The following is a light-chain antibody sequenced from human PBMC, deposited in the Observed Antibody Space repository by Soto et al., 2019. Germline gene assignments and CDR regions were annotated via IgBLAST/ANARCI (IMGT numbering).Light chain of an antibody. V-gene: IGKV3-20*01. CDR3: QQYGNSRT. Sequence: EIVLTQSPGTLSLSPGERATLSCRASQSVSSSYLAWYQQKPGQAPRLLIYGASSRATGIPDRFSGSVSGTDFTLTVSRLEPEDFAVYYCQQYGNSRTFGQGTKV. CDR1: QSVSSSY. CDR2: GAS. J-gene: IGKJ1*01.